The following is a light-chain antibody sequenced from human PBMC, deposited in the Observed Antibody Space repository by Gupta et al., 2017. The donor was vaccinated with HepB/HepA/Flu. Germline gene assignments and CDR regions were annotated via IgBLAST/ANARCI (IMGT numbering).Light chain of an antibody. CDR2: KVS. V-gene: IGKV2-30*02. J-gene: IGKJ1*01. Sequence: VVMTQSPLSLPVTLGQSASISCKSSQSLGHTDGYIYLKWVHQRPGQSPRRLSYKVSNRDSGVPDRVSGSGSGTDVTLKISRVEAEDVGVYYCMQGTFWRTFGQGTKVEI. CDR1: QSLGHTDGYIY. CDR3: MQGTFWRT.